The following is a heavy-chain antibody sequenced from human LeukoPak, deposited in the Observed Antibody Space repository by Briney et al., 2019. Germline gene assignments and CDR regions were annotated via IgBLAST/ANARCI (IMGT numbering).Heavy chain of an antibody. CDR3: ARDYSIPPAAGSLYNWFAP. D-gene: IGHD6-13*01. Sequence: PGGSLRLSCAASGFTFSSYGIHWVRQAPGKGLEWVAVISNDGSNEFYADSVQGRFTISRDTSKNTLYLQMNSLTIEDTAVYYCARDYSIPPAAGSLYNWFAPWGQGTLVTVSS. J-gene: IGHJ5*02. CDR1: GFTFSSYG. V-gene: IGHV3-30*03. CDR2: ISNDGSNE.